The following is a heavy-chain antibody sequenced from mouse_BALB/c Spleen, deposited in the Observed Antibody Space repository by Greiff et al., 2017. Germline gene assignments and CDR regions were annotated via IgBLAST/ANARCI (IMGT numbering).Heavy chain of an antibody. V-gene: IGHV1-5*01. J-gene: IGHJ3*01. Sequence: EVQGVESGTVLARPGASVKMSCKASGYTFTSYWMHWVKQRPGPGLEWIGAIYPGNSDTSYNQKFKGKAKLTAVTSTSTAYMELSRLTNEDSAVNYCTRSNGTESSAYWGQGTLVTVSA. CDR3: TRSNGTESSAY. D-gene: IGHD3-3*01. CDR1: GYTFTSYW. CDR2: IYPGNSDT.